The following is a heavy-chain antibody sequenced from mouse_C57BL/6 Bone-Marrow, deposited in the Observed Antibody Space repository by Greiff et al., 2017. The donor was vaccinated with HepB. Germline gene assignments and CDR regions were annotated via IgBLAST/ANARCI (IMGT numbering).Heavy chain of an antibody. V-gene: IGHV1-4*01. CDR3: ARSGDGYFHTPSFAY. CDR2: INPSSGYT. D-gene: IGHD2-3*01. CDR1: GYTFTSYT. Sequence: QVQLKESGAELARPGASVKMSCKASGYTFTSYTMHWVKQRPGQGLEWIGYINPSSGYTKYNQKFKDKATLTADKSSSTAYMQLSSLTSEDSAVYYCARSGDGYFHTPSFAYWGQGTLVTVSA. J-gene: IGHJ3*01.